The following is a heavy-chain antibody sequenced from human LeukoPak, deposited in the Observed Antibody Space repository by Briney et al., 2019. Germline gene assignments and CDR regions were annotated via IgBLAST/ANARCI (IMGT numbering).Heavy chain of an antibody. CDR3: ARDPGWNDYYYYYYMDV. V-gene: IGHV3-74*01. D-gene: IGHD1-1*01. J-gene: IGHJ6*03. CDR2: INSDGSST. Sequence: GGSLRLSCAASGFTFGSYWMHWVRQAPGKGLVWVSRINSDGSSTSYADSVKGRFTISRDNAKSTLYLQMNSLRAEDTAVYYCARDPGWNDYYYYYYMDVWGKGTTVTVSS. CDR1: GFTFGSYW.